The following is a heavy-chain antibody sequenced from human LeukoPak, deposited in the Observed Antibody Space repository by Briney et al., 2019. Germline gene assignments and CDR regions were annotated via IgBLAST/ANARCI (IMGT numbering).Heavy chain of an antibody. Sequence: PGGFLRLSCAASGFTFSSCAMHWVRQAPGKGLEWVAVISYDGSNKYYADSVKGRFTISRDNSKNTLYLQMNSLRAEDTAVYYCARDGLRYFDARPPGFDYWGQGTLVTVSS. V-gene: IGHV3-30*04. CDR2: ISYDGSNK. J-gene: IGHJ4*02. CDR3: ARDGLRYFDARPPGFDY. CDR1: GFTFSSCA. D-gene: IGHD3-9*01.